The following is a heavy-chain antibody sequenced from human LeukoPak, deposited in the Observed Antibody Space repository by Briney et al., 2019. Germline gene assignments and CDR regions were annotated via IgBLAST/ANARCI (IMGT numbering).Heavy chain of an antibody. Sequence: ASVKVSCKASGYTFTSYGISWVRQAPGQGLEWMGWISAYNGNTNYAQKLQGRVTMTTDTSTSTAYMELRSLRSDDTAVYYCARGPYYYDSSGYSSLRAFDIWGQGTMVTVSS. CDR2: ISAYNGNT. V-gene: IGHV1-18*01. D-gene: IGHD3-22*01. CDR1: GYTFTSYG. J-gene: IGHJ3*02. CDR3: ARGPYYYDSSGYSSLRAFDI.